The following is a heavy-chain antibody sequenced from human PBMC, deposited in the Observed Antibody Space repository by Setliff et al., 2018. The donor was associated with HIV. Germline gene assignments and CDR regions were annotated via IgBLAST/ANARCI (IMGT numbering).Heavy chain of an antibody. D-gene: IGHD3-22*01. CDR1: GGSVTSGGHY. CDR3: ARGRIYKGYYDSSSSWGRYYYYHMDV. V-gene: IGHV4-31*02. Sequence: SETLSLTCTVSGGSVTSGGHYWSWIRQQPGKAPEWIGYIHYTGSNFYNPSLTERLTISLDTSKRQFSLKLSSVTAADTAVYYCARGRIYKGYYDSSSSWGRYYYYHMDVWGQGTTVTV. CDR2: IHYTGSN. J-gene: IGHJ6*03.